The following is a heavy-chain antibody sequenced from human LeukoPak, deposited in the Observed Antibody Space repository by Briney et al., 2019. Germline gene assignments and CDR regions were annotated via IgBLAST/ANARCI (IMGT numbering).Heavy chain of an antibody. Sequence: PGGSLRLSCAASGFTFDDYTMHWVRQAPGKGLEWVSLISWDGGSTYYADSVKGRFTISRDNSKNSLYLQMNSLRTEDTALYYCAKDVSRYYGMDVWGQGTTVTVSS. CDR2: ISWDGGST. CDR3: AKDVSRYYGMDV. CDR1: GFTFDDYT. J-gene: IGHJ6*02. V-gene: IGHV3-43*01.